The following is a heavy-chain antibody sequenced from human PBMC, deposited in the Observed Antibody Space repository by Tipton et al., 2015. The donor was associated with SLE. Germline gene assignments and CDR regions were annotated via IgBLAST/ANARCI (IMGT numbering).Heavy chain of an antibody. CDR2: LYHSGDT. D-gene: IGHD1-1*01. CDR3: ARGREWNWSPFYMDV. CDR1: GGSITSYTQY. V-gene: IGHV4-39*07. Sequence: TLSLTCTVSGGSITSYTQYWGWIRQPPGQRLEYMARLYHSGDTYYNPALKSRLTISMDTSKNQFSLRLNSVTAADTAVYYCARGREWNWSPFYMDVWGKGTTVTVSS. J-gene: IGHJ6*03.